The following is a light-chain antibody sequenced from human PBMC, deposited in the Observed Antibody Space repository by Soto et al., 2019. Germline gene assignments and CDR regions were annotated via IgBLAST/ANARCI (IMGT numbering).Light chain of an antibody. J-gene: IGKJ5*01. CDR1: QRFYSN. V-gene: IGKV3-15*01. CDR3: QQYTNWPPNT. Sequence: EILMTQSPDTLSVSPGESATLSCRASQRFYSNLAWYQQRPGQAPRLLIYGASTRATGVPARFSGRGSGTEFTLTISSLQSEDFAVYYCQQYTNWPPNTFGQGTRLEMK. CDR2: GAS.